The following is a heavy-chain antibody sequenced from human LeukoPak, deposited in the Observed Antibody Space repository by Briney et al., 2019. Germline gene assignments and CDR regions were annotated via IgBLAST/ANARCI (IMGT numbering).Heavy chain of an antibody. CDR2: ISYDGSNK. V-gene: IGHV3-30*18. CDR3: AKSAPEYYDFWSGADY. D-gene: IGHD3-3*01. J-gene: IGHJ4*02. CDR1: GFTFSSYG. Sequence: GGSLRLSCAASGFTFSSYGMHWVRQAPGKGLEWVAVISYDGSNKYYADSVKGRFTISRNNSKNTLYLQMNSLRAEDTAVYYCAKSAPEYYDFWSGADYWGQGTLVTVSS.